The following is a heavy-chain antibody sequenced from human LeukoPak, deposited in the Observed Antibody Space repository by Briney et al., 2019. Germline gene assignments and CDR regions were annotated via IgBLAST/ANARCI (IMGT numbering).Heavy chain of an antibody. D-gene: IGHD4-23*01. Sequence: GGSLSLSCAASGFTFSSYAMSWVRQAPRKGLEWVSAISGSGGSTYYADSVKGRFTISRDNSKNTLYLQMNSLRAEDTAVYYCAKDLRLAVGDYWGQGTLVTVSS. CDR2: ISGSGGST. J-gene: IGHJ4*02. CDR3: AKDLRLAVGDY. V-gene: IGHV3-23*01. CDR1: GFTFSSYA.